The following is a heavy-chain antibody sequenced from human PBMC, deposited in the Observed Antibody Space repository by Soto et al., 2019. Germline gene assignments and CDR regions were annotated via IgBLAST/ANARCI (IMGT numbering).Heavy chain of an antibody. CDR1: GFTFSSYG. CDR3: ARDSLVSFGGVIAYPYYYYYMDV. J-gene: IGHJ6*03. D-gene: IGHD3-16*02. CDR2: IWYDGSNK. Sequence: PGGSLRLSCAASGFTFSSYGMHWVRQAPGKGLEWVAVIWYDGSNKYYADSVKGRFTISRDNSKNTLYLQMNSLRAEDTAVYYCARDSLVSFGGVIAYPYYYYYMDVWGKGTTVTVSS. V-gene: IGHV3-33*01.